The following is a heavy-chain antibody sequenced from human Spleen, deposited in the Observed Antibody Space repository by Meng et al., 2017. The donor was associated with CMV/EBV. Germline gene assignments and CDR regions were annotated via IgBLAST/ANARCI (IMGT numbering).Heavy chain of an antibody. Sequence: SETLSLTCTVSGGSVNSGSSYWSWIRQPPGKGLEWIGYIYYIGTTNYNPSLKSRVTISVDTSKNQFSLKLSSVTAADTAVYYCARERSTSCYDYWGQGTLVTVSS. CDR2: IYYIGTT. CDR1: GGSVNSGSSY. D-gene: IGHD2-2*01. CDR3: ARERSTSCYDY. V-gene: IGHV4-61*01. J-gene: IGHJ4*02.